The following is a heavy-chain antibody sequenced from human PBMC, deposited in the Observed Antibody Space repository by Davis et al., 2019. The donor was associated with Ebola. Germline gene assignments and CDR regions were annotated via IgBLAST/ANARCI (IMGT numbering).Heavy chain of an antibody. D-gene: IGHD6-13*01. CDR1: GYTFTSYA. Sequence: ASVKVSCKASGYTFTSYAMHWVRQAPGQRLEWMGRMNPHNGDTNYAQNFQGRVTMTRDTSISTAYMELSRLRYDDTAVYYCARLCSSSCPNDYWGQGTLVTVSS. CDR3: ARLCSSSCPNDY. V-gene: IGHV1-2*06. J-gene: IGHJ4*02. CDR2: MNPHNGDT.